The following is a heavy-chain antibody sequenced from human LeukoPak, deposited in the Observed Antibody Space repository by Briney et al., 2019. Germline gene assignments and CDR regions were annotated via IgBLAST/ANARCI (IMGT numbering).Heavy chain of an antibody. CDR2: IKQDGSEK. J-gene: IGHJ6*03. D-gene: IGHD3-10*01. Sequence: GGSLRLSCAASGFTFSRYWMNWVRQAPGKGLEWVANIKQDGSEKSYVDSVKGRFTVSRDNAKNSLYLQMNSLRAEDTAIYYCARETLADWDSNSMVRGKVYYYYYMDVWGKGTTVTISS. CDR1: GFTFSRYW. V-gene: IGHV3-7*01. CDR3: ARETLADWDSNSMVRGKVYYYYYMDV.